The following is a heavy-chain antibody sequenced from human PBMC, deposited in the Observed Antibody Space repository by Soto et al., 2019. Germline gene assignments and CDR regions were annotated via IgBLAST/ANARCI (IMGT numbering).Heavy chain of an antibody. V-gene: IGHV1-2*04. Sequence: QVQLVQSGAEVKKPGASVKVSCKASGYTFTGYYMHWVRQAPGQGLEWMGWINPNSGGTNYAQKFQGWVTMTRDTSISTAYMELSRLRSDDTAVYYCAKDEGPGVRYFDWSIDYWGQGTLVIVSS. J-gene: IGHJ4*02. CDR3: AKDEGPGVRYFDWSIDY. CDR2: INPNSGGT. D-gene: IGHD3-9*01. CDR1: GYTFTGYY.